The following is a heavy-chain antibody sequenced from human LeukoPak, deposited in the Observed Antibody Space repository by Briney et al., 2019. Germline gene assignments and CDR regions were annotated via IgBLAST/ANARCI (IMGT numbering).Heavy chain of an antibody. CDR1: GFIFSASA. Sequence: GGSLRLSCATSGFIFSASAMHWVRQSSGKGLEWLGRIRSKAKTYATAYAASLKGRFTISRDDSKNMVYLQMNSLESEDTAVYHCAADFGDFWDALDIWGQGTVVTVSS. J-gene: IGHJ3*02. CDR3: AADFGDFWDALDI. D-gene: IGHD4-17*01. V-gene: IGHV3-73*01. CDR2: IRSKAKTYAT.